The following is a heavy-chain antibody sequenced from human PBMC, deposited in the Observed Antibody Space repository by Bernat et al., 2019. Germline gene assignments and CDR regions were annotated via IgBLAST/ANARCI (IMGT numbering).Heavy chain of an antibody. Sequence: EVQLVESGGGLVQPGRSLRLSCTASGFTFGDYAMSWVRQAPGKGLEWVGFIRSKAYGGTTEYAASVKGRFTISRDDSKSIAYLQMNSLKTEDTAVYYCETVVGAGAWWYFDLWGRGTLVTVSS. D-gene: IGHD2-15*01. V-gene: IGHV3-49*04. CDR2: IRSKAYGGTT. J-gene: IGHJ2*01. CDR3: ETVVGAGAWWYFDL. CDR1: GFTFGDYA.